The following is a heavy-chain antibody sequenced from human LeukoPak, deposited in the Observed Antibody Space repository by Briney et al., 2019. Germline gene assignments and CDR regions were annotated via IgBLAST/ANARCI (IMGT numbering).Heavy chain of an antibody. CDR1: GGSIGSSNW. V-gene: IGHV4-4*02. CDR2: IYHSGST. J-gene: IGHJ4*02. CDR3: ARETTALDY. Sequence: SGTLSLTYAVSGGSIGSSNWWSWVRQPPGKGLEWIGEIYHSGSTNYNLSLKSRVTISVDKSKNQFSLRLNSVTAADTAVYYCARETTALDYWGQGTLVTVSS. D-gene: IGHD1-1*01.